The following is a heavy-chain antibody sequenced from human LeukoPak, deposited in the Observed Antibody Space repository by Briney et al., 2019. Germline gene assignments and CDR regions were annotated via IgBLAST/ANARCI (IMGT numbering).Heavy chain of an antibody. D-gene: IGHD4-17*01. CDR2: ITGSGTTT. J-gene: IGHJ3*01. Sequence: GSLRLSCVASGIAFRNYAMTWVRQAPGKGLEWVSSITGSGTTTRYADSVKGRFTISRDNSVDTLYLKVNSLSAEDTAVYYCGIDPNGDYIGAFDFWGQGTKVTASS. CDR3: GIDPNGDYIGAFDF. CDR1: GIAFRNYA. V-gene: IGHV3-23*01.